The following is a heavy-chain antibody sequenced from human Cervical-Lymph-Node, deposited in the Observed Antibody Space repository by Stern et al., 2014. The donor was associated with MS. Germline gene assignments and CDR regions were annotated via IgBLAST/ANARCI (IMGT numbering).Heavy chain of an antibody. Sequence: QVQLVQSGAEVKKPGASVKVSCKASGYTFTSYAMHWVRQAPGQRLEWMGWINAGNGNTKYSQKFQGRVTITRDTSASTAYMELSSLRSEDTAVYYCAREGWLHHQLPDYWGQGTLVTVSS. J-gene: IGHJ4*02. V-gene: IGHV1-3*01. CDR2: INAGNGNT. CDR3: AREGWLHHQLPDY. D-gene: IGHD5-24*01. CDR1: GYTFTSYA.